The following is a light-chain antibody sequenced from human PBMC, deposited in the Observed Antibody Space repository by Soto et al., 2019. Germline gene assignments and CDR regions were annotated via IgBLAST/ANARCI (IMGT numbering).Light chain of an antibody. CDR3: QSYDSSLSGSGV. V-gene: IGLV1-40*01. J-gene: IGLJ2*01. Sequence: QSVLTQPPSVSGAPGQRVTISCTGSSSNIGAGYDVHWYQQLPGTAPKLLIYGNSNRPSGVPDRFSGSKSGTSASLAITGRQAEDEADYSCQSYDSSLSGSGVFGGGTQLTVL. CDR2: GNS. CDR1: SSNIGAGYD.